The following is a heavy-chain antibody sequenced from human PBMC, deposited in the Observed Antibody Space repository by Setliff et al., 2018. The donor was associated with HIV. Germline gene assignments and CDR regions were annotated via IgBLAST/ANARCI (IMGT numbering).Heavy chain of an antibody. CDR2: IYYSGNT. V-gene: IGHV4-59*11. D-gene: IGHD5-18*01. Sequence: PSETLSLTCSVSGASIRGHYWSWIRQSPGKGLEWIGNIYYSGNTNYNPSFKSRVTISVDTSKNQFSLRVNSVTAADTAVYYCARDQSDTAMPVGYYYYMDVWGKGTTVTVSS. J-gene: IGHJ6*03. CDR3: ARDQSDTAMPVGYYYYMDV. CDR1: GASIRGHY.